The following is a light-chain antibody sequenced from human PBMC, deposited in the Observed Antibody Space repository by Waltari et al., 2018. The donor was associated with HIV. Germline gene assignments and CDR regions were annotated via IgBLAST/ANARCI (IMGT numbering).Light chain of an antibody. CDR1: SSNIGNNY. V-gene: IGLV1-51*01. CDR2: DNN. CDR3: GTWDSSLSAYV. Sequence: QSVLTQPPSVSAAPGQRVTISCSGSSSNIGNNYVSWYQQLPGTAPKLLIYDNNQRPAGIPDRCSGSKSGTSATLGITGLQTGDEADYYCGTWDSSLSAYVFGTGTKVTVL. J-gene: IGLJ1*01.